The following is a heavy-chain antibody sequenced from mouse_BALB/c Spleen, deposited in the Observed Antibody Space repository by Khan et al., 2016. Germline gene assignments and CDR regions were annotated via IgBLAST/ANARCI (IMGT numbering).Heavy chain of an antibody. CDR3: ARASPYYGPYDY. CDR1: GYSITNDYA. J-gene: IGHJ2*01. D-gene: IGHD1-2*01. CDR2: ISYSGST. Sequence: VQLKESGPGLVKPSQSLSLTCTVTGYSITNDYAWNWIRQFPGNKLEWMGYISYSGSTSYNPFLKSRIPITRDTSKNQFFLQLNSVTTEDTATXCCARASPYYGPYDYWGQDTTLTVSS. V-gene: IGHV3-2*02.